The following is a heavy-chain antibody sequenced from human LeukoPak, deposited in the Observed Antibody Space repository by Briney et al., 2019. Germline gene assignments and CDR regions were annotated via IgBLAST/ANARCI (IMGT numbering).Heavy chain of an antibody. V-gene: IGHV3-48*04. CDR3: ARVSDSWLFDY. Sequence: PGGSLRLSCAASGFTFSSYSMNWVRQAPGKGLEWVSYISSSSSTIYYADSVKGRFTISRDNAKNSLYLQMNSLRAEDTAVYYCARVSDSWLFDYWGQGTLVTVSS. D-gene: IGHD6-13*01. J-gene: IGHJ4*02. CDR1: GFTFSSYS. CDR2: ISSSSSTI.